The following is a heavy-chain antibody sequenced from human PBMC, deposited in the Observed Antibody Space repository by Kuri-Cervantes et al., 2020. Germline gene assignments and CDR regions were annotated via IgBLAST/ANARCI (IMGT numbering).Heavy chain of an antibody. Sequence: GSLRLSCAASGFTFSSYGMHWVRQAPGKGLEWVAVISYDGSNKYYADSVKGRFTISRDNSKNTLYLQMNSLRAEDTAVYYCAKSGGYNYRYFDYWGQGTLVTVSP. CDR1: GFTFSSYG. D-gene: IGHD5-24*01. V-gene: IGHV3-30*18. J-gene: IGHJ4*02. CDR2: ISYDGSNK. CDR3: AKSGGYNYRYFDY.